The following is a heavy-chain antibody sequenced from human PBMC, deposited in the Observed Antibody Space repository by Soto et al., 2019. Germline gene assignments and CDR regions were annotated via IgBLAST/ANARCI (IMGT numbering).Heavy chain of an antibody. V-gene: IGHV3-74*03. CDR2: ITSDGSGT. Sequence: GESLRLSCASSGFTFRNYWMYWVRQAPGNGLVWVSRITSDGSGTAYADSVTARFTISRDNTKSTQYLPINSLRVASLAVYVSVRSTPMDVWGKGTTVTVSS. J-gene: IGHJ6*03. CDR3: VRSTPMDV. CDR1: GFTFRNYW.